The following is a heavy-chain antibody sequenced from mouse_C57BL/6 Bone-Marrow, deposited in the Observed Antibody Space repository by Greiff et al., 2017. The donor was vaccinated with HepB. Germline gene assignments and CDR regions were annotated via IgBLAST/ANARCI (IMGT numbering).Heavy chain of an antibody. Sequence: QVHVKQPGAELVMPGASVKLSCKASGYTFTSYWMHWVKQRPGQGLEWIGEIDPSDSYTNYNQKFKGKSTLTVDKSSSTAYMQLSSLTSEDSAVYYCARSPTADYWGQGTTLTVSS. CDR1: GYTFTSYW. CDR2: IDPSDSYT. CDR3: ARSPTADY. V-gene: IGHV1-69*01. J-gene: IGHJ2*01. D-gene: IGHD1-2*01.